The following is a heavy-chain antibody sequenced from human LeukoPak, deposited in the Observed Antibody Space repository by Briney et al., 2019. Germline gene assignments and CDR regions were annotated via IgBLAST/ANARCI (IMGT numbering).Heavy chain of an antibody. V-gene: IGHV4-39*01. CDR3: ARGGTMTVVVIISDDASDI. CDR1: AGSISSSSYY. J-gene: IGHJ3*02. D-gene: IGHD3-22*01. CDR2: IYYSGST. Sequence: SETLSLTCTVSAGSISSSSYYWGWIRQPPGKGLEWIGSIYYSGSTYYNPSLKSRVTISVDTSKNQFSLKLSSVTAADTAVYYCARGGTMTVVVIISDDASDIWGQGTMVTVCS.